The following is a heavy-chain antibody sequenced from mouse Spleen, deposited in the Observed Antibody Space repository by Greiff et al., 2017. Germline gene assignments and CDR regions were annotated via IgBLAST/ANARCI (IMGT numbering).Heavy chain of an antibody. Sequence: VKLQESGPGLVQPSQSLSITCTVSGFSLTSYGVHWVRQSPGKGLEWLGVIWRGGSTDYNAAFMSRLSITKDNSKSQVFFKMNSLQADDTAIYYCAKRGWEEGDYFDYWGQGTTLTVSS. CDR2: IWRGGST. CDR1: GFSLTSYG. D-gene: IGHD4-1*01. V-gene: IGHV2-5*01. J-gene: IGHJ2*01. CDR3: AKRGWEEGDYFDY.